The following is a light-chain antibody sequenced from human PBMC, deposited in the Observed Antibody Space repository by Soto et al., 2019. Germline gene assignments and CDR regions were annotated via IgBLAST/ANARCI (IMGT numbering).Light chain of an antibody. Sequence: QSALTQPASVSDSPGQSITISCTGTSSDVGGYNHVSWYQQHPGKAPKLMMYDVTNRPSGVSNRFYGSKSGSTASLIISGLQAEDEADYYCVSYTRSTTYVFGTGTKVPVL. CDR3: VSYTRSTTYV. V-gene: IGLV2-14*01. CDR1: SSDVGGYNH. CDR2: DVT. J-gene: IGLJ1*01.